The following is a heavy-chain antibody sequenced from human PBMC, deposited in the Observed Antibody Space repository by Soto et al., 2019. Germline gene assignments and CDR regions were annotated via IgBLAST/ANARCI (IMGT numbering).Heavy chain of an antibody. CDR2: IYSGGST. J-gene: IGHJ5*02. Sequence: EVQLVETGGGLIQPGGSLRLSCAASGFTVSSNYMSWVRQAPGKGLEWISVIYSGGSTYYADSVKGRFTISRDNSKNTLYLQMNSLRAEDTAVYYCARSRSSSSWYGGLSVMNWFDPWGQGTLVTVSS. V-gene: IGHV3-53*02. D-gene: IGHD6-13*01. CDR1: GFTVSSNY. CDR3: ARSRSSSSWYGGLSVMNWFDP.